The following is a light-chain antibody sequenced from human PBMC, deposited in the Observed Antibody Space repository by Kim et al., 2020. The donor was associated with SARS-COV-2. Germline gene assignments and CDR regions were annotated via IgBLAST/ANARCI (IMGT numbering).Light chain of an antibody. CDR2: GNN. CDR1: RSNIGATYD. CDR3: QSYDNSLSGVI. V-gene: IGLV1-40*01. J-gene: IGLJ2*01. Sequence: QRVTMSCTGGRSNIGATYDVHWYQQFPGTAPNLLIYGNNNRPSGVPDRFSGSKSGTSASLAIAGLQAEDEADYYCQSYDNSLSGVIFGGGTQLTVL.